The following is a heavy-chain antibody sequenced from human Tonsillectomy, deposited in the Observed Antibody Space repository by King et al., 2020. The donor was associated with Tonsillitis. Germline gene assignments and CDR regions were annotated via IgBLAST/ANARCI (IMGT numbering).Heavy chain of an antibody. CDR1: GFMISTNY. CDR2: IYSGGSR. J-gene: IGHJ4*02. V-gene: IGHV3-66*01. D-gene: IGHD6-19*01. Sequence: VQLVESGGGLVQPGGSLRLSCAASGFMISTNYISWVRQAPGKGLEWVSVIYSGGSRHYADSVKGRFTISRDNSKNTLYLQMNSLRVEDTAVYYCTWGEENIAVAGTDYWGQGTLVTVSS. CDR3: TWGEENIAVAGTDY.